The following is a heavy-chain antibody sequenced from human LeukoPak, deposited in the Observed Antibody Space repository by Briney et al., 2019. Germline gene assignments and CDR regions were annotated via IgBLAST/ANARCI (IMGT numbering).Heavy chain of an antibody. CDR1: GGSISSYY. D-gene: IGHD6-13*01. CDR2: IYYSGST. J-gene: IGHJ6*03. Sequence: PSETLSLTCTVSGGSISSYYWSWIRQPPGKGLEWIGYIYYSGSTSYNPSLKSRVTISVDTSKNQFSLRLSSVTAADTALYYCARGGEQQLAYYYYYYYMDVWGKGTTVTISS. V-gene: IGHV4-59*01. CDR3: ARGGEQQLAYYYYYYYMDV.